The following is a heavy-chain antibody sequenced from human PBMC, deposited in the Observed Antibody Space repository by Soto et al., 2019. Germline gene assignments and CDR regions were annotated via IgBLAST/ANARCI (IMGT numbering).Heavy chain of an antibody. Sequence: ASVKVSCKASGYTFTSYGISWVRQAPGQGLEWMGWISVYNGNINYVQKLQDRVTMTTDTSTSTAYMELRSLRSDDTAVYYCARDRPVVLIVHAINALAIWGQGTMVPVSS. V-gene: IGHV1-18*01. CDR2: ISVYNGNI. D-gene: IGHD2-8*01. CDR3: ARDRPVVLIVHAINALAI. J-gene: IGHJ3*02. CDR1: GYTFTSYG.